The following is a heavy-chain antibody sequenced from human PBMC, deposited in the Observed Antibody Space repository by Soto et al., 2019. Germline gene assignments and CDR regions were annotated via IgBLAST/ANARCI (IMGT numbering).Heavy chain of an antibody. CDR1: GFTFDDYA. J-gene: IGHJ4*02. D-gene: IGHD3-22*01. CDR3: AKNPGYYYDSTGYHFDY. V-gene: IGHV3-23*01. Sequence: GGSLRLSCAASGFTFDDYAMSWVRQANGKGLEWVSAISYGGGTTYYADSVKGRFTISRDNSKNTLYLQMNSLRAEDTAVYYCAKNPGYYYDSTGYHFDYWGQGTLVTVSS. CDR2: ISYGGGTT.